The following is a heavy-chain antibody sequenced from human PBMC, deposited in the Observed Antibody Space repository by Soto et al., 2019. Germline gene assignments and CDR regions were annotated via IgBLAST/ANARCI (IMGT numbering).Heavy chain of an antibody. V-gene: IGHV4-31*02. J-gene: IGHJ4*02. CDR2: IYFTGST. CDR1: GGSISSGGYY. Sequence: SETLSLTWTVSGGSISSGGYYWSWIRQHPGKGLEWIGYIYFTGSTYYNPSLKSRVTISVAKSQKQFSLKLSSVTGGDTALYFCAREGHLGRWIQALGSWGQGTLVTVSS. D-gene: IGHD2-2*03. CDR3: AREGHLGRWIQALGS.